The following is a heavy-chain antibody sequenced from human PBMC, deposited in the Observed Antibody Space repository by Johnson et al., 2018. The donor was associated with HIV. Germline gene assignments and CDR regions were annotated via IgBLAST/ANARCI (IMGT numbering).Heavy chain of an antibody. D-gene: IGHD2-15*01. CDR2: IKQDGSEK. CDR1: GFTLTTHW. J-gene: IGHJ3*02. V-gene: IGHV3-7*03. CDR3: AKSSRVATTFDAFDI. Sequence: VQLVESGGGLVQPGGSLRLSCAASGFTLTTHWMHWVRQAPGKGLEWVANIKQDGSEKYDVDSVKGRFTISRANAKNSMYLKMNSLRAEDTAVYYCAKSSRVATTFDAFDIWGQGTMVTVSS.